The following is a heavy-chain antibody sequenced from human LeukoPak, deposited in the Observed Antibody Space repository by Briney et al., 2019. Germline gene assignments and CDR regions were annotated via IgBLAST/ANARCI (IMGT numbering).Heavy chain of an antibody. J-gene: IGHJ4*02. Sequence: GGSLRLSCAASGFTFSSYAMHWVRQAPGKGLEWVAVISYDGSNKYYADSVKGRFTISRDNSKNTLYLQMNSLRAEDTAVYYCARGEEDSTGLDYWGQGTLVTVSS. CDR1: GFTFSSYA. V-gene: IGHV3-30-3*01. CDR3: ARGEEDSTGLDY. CDR2: ISYDGSNK. D-gene: IGHD3-22*01.